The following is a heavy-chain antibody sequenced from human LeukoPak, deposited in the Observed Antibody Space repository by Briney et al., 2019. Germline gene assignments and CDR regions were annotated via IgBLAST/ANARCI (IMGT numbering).Heavy chain of an antibody. V-gene: IGHV3-7*01. CDR3: ARGLGGYGHFDY. J-gene: IGHJ4*02. CDR2: IKQDGSEK. Sequence: GGSLRLSCAAAGFTFSSYSMNWVRQAPGKGLEWVANIKQDGSEKYYVDSVKGRFTISRDNAKNSLYLQMNSLRAEDTAVYYCARGLGGYGHFDYWGQGTLVTVSS. D-gene: IGHD5-12*01. CDR1: GFTFSSYS.